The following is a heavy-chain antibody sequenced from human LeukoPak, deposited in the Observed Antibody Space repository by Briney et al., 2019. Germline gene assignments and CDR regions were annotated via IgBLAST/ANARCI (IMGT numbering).Heavy chain of an antibody. Sequence: SETLSLTCTVSSGSISTYYWSWIRQPPGKGLEWIGYVYYSGRTYYNPSLKSRVSISVDTSKNQFSLKLTSVTAADTAVYHCARSISWSYYYMDVWGKGTTVTVSS. V-gene: IGHV4-59*01. CDR2: VYYSGRT. CDR1: SGSISTYY. CDR3: ARSISWSYYYMDV. J-gene: IGHJ6*03. D-gene: IGHD6-13*01.